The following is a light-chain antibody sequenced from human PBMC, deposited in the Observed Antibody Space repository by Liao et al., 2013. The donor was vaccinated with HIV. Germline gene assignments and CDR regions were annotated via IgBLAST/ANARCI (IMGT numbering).Light chain of an antibody. Sequence: SYEVTQPPSVSVSPGQTATISCSGDKLGDKYVCWYQQKPGQSPVVVIYQDTKRPSGIPERFSGSNSGNTATLTISGTQAMDEADYYCQAWDSSTWVFGGGTKLTVL. J-gene: IGLJ3*02. CDR1: KLGDKY. CDR2: QDT. V-gene: IGLV3-1*01. CDR3: QAWDSSTWV.